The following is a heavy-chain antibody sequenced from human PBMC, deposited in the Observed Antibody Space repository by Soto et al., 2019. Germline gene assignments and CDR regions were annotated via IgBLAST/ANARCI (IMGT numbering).Heavy chain of an antibody. Sequence: HPGGSLRLSCAASGFTFSSFGMHWVRQAPGKGLEWVAVISHDGSDKYYADSVKGRFTISRDNSKNTLYLQMNGLRAGDTAVYYCAKKMNAVIADPSNFDYWGQGTRVTVSS. D-gene: IGHD1-1*01. V-gene: IGHV3-30*18. J-gene: IGHJ4*02. CDR1: GFTFSSFG. CDR2: ISHDGSDK. CDR3: AKKMNAVIADPSNFDY.